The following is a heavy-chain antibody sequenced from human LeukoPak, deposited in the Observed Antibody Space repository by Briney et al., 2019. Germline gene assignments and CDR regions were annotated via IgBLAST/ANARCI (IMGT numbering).Heavy chain of an antibody. D-gene: IGHD6-13*01. J-gene: IGHJ5*02. CDR3: VRFALTSSLDH. V-gene: IGHV3-23*01. CDR1: GFTFSIYA. Sequence: GGSLRLSCAASGFTFSIYAMTWVRQAPGKGLEWVSVISASGGSTYYTDSVKGRVTISRDNSKNTLYLQMNSLRAEDTAVYYCVRFALTSSLDHWGQGTLVTVSS. CDR2: ISASGGST.